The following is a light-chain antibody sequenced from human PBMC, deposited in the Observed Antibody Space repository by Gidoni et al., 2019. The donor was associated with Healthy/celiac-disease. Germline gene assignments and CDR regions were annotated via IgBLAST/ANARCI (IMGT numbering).Light chain of an antibody. CDR2: DAS. Sequence: DIQMTQSPSTLSASVGDRVTSTCRASQSISSWLAWYQQKPGKAPKLLIYDASSLESGFPSRFICSGSGTEFTLTFSSLQPDDFATYYCQQYNTYRTFGQGTKVEIK. CDR1: QSISSW. J-gene: IGKJ1*01. V-gene: IGKV1-5*01. CDR3: QQYNTYRT.